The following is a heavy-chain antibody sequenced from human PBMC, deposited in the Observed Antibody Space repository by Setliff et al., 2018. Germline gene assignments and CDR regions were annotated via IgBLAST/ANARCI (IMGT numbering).Heavy chain of an antibody. CDR3: ASQLGGYCSGGSCYSYYYYYYMDV. CDR2: INHSGST. V-gene: IGHV4-34*01. CDR1: GGSFSGYY. J-gene: IGHJ6*03. Sequence: PSETLSLTCAVYGGSFSGYYWSWIRQPPGKGPEWIGEINHSGSTNYNPSLKSRVTISVDTSKNQFSLKLSSVTAADTAVYYCASQLGGYCSGGSCYSYYYYYYMDVWGKGTTVTVSS. D-gene: IGHD2-15*01.